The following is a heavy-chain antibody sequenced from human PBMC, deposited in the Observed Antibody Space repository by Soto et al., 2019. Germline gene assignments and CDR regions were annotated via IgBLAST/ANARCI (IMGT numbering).Heavy chain of an antibody. V-gene: IGHV4-61*01. CDR3: ARDFAYFDS. Sequence: PXETLCLTCTVSGGSFKSGSYSWSWIRQPPGKGLEWIGYVYHTGRTSYNPSLKSRVSISMGTSKNQFSLNLDSVTAADTAVYFCARDFAYFDSWGQGTLVTVSS. CDR1: GGSFKSGSYS. J-gene: IGHJ4*02. CDR2: VYHTGRT. D-gene: IGHD3-3*01.